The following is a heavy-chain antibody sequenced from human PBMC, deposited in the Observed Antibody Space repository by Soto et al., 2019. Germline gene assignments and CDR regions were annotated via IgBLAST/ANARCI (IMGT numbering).Heavy chain of an antibody. J-gene: IGHJ6*02. CDR1: EFTFRSHG. CDR2: ISYDGTNT. V-gene: IGHV3-30*18. Sequence: QVQLVESGGGVVLPGRSLRLSCEVSEFTFRSHGTHWVRQAPGKGLEWLAVISYDGTNTYYADSVEGRFTISRDNSKNTLYLQMNSLRVEVTAVYYCAKGKEWELPLSYLLDVWGQGTTVTVS. D-gene: IGHD1-26*01. CDR3: AKGKEWELPLSYLLDV.